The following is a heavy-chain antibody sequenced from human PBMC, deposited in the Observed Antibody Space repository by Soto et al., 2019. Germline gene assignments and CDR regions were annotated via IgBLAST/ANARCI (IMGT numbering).Heavy chain of an antibody. CDR1: GFTFSSYG. CDR3: AKASGDRQGPLVYWGFSPSDWYFDL. V-gene: IGHV3-30*18. CDR2: ISYDGSNK. D-gene: IGHD2-21*02. J-gene: IGHJ2*01. Sequence: AGGSLRLSCGAYGFTFSSYGMHWVRQAPGKGLEWVAVISYDGSNKYYADPVKGRFTISRDNSKNTLYLQMNSLRAEDTAVYYCAKASGDRQGPLVYWGFSPSDWYFDLWGRGTLVTVSS.